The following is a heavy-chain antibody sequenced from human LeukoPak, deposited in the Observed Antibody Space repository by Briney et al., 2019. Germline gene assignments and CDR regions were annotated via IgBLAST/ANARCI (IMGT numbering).Heavy chain of an antibody. D-gene: IGHD3-22*01. CDR3: ARDEGYYDSSGPYDY. CDR2: ISSSSSTI. CDR1: GFTFSSYS. V-gene: IGHV3-48*04. J-gene: IGHJ4*02. Sequence: GGSLRLSCAASGFTFSSYSMNWVRQAPGKGLEWVSYISSSSSTIYYADSVKGRFTISRDNAKNSLYLQMNSLRAEDTAVYYCARDEGYYDSSGPYDYWGQGTLVTVSS.